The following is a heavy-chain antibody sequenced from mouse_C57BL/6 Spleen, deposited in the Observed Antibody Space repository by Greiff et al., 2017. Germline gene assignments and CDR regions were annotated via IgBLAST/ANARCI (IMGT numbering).Heavy chain of an antibody. D-gene: IGHD1-1*01. J-gene: IGHJ1*03. CDR3: ARPPTVVARYFEV. CDR2: IHPNSGST. CDR1: GYTFTSYW. Sequence: QVQLQQPGAELVKPGASVKLSCKASGYTFTSYWMHWVKQRPGQGLEWIGMIHPNSGSTNYNEKFKSKATLTVDKSSSTAYMQLSSLTSEGAAVYDCARPPTVVARYFEVWGTGTTVTVSS. V-gene: IGHV1-64*01.